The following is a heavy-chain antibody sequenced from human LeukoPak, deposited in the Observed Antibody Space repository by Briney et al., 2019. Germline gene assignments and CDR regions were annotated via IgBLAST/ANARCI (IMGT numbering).Heavy chain of an antibody. CDR3: AKDPGWGDDSRGHYLSHFDY. Sequence: GGSLRLSCAASGFTFSSYAMSWVRQAPGKGLEWVSAISGSGGSTYYADSVKGRFTISRDNSKNTLYLQMNSLRAEDTAIYYCAKDPGWGDDSRGHYLSHFDYWGQGTLVTVSS. CDR2: ISGSGGST. CDR1: GFTFSSYA. V-gene: IGHV3-23*01. D-gene: IGHD3-22*01. J-gene: IGHJ4*02.